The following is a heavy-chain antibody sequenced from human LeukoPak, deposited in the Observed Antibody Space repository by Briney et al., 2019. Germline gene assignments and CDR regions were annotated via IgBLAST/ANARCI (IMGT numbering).Heavy chain of an antibody. CDR2: IFYTGKT. CDR1: GGSISTDDYL. CDR3: ARQMGLGVWALDC. Sequence: SETLSLTCDVSGGSISTDDYLWGWIRQPPGKGLEWIAIIFYTGKTHHNPSLKSRGFMSVDTSKNQFSLTLSAVTAADTAVYYCARQMGLGVWALDCWGRGTLVTVSS. J-gene: IGHJ4*02. D-gene: IGHD5/OR15-5a*01. V-gene: IGHV4-39*01.